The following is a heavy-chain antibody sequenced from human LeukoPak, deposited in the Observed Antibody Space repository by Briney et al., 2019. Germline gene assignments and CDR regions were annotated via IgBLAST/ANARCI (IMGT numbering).Heavy chain of an antibody. CDR1: GGSISSSSYY. CDR3: TRVGSGCSSTSCYSAYYYYNMDI. J-gene: IGHJ6*03. V-gene: IGHV4-39*01. CDR2: IYYSGST. D-gene: IGHD2-2*02. Sequence: PSETLSLTCTVSGGSISSSSYYWGWIRQPPGKGLEWIGSIYYSGSTYYNPSLKSRVTISVDTCKNQFSLKLSPVTDADTAVYYCTRVGSGCSSTSCYSAYYYYNMDICGKGTTVTASS.